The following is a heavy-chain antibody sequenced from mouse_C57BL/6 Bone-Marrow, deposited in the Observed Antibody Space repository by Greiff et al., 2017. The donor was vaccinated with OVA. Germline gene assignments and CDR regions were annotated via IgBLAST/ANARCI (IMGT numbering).Heavy chain of an antibody. J-gene: IGHJ1*03. V-gene: IGHV1-85*01. Sequence: QVQLKQSGPELVKPGASVKLSCKASGYTFTSYDINWVKQRPGQGLEWIGWIYPRDGSTKYNEKFKGKATLTVDTSSSTAYMELHSLTSEDSAVYFCARGPFHYYGSSYWYFDVWGTGTTVTVSS. CDR2: IYPRDGST. CDR1: GYTFTSYD. CDR3: ARGPFHYYGSSYWYFDV. D-gene: IGHD1-1*01.